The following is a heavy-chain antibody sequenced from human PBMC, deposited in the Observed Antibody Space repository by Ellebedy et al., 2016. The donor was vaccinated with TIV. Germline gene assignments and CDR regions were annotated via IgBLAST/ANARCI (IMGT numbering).Heavy chain of an antibody. V-gene: IGHV3-30*03. CDR2: ISYDGSNQ. Sequence: GGSLRLSXETSGFIFSAYEMHWVRQAPGKGLEWVAVISYDGSNQYYADSVKGRFTVSRDNSRNSLYLEMNSLRIEDTAVYYCARDFLDVRRWIPLLGRGDFGCPGYWGQGTLVIVSS. CDR3: ARDFLDVRRWIPLLGRGDFGCPGY. J-gene: IGHJ4*02. D-gene: IGHD5-24*01. CDR1: GFIFSAYE.